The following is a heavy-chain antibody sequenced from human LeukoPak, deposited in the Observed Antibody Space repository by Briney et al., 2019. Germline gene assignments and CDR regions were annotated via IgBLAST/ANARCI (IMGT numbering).Heavy chain of an antibody. CDR1: GFTFSSYG. CDR3: AKDLDSSGWFYYYGMDV. CDR2: ISYDGSNK. Sequence: PGGSLRLSCEASGFTFSSYGMHWVRQAPGKGLEWVAVISYDGSNKYYADSVKGRFTISRDNSKNTLYLQMNSLRAEDTAVYYCAKDLDSSGWFYYYGMDVWGQGTTVTVSS. J-gene: IGHJ6*02. V-gene: IGHV3-30*18. D-gene: IGHD6-19*01.